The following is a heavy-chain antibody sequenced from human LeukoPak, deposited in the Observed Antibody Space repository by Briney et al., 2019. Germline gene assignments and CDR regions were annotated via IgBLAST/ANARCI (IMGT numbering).Heavy chain of an antibody. V-gene: IGHV3-48*04. D-gene: IGHD3-16*01. J-gene: IGHJ4*02. CDR1: GFTFSSYS. CDR2: ISSSSNTI. Sequence: GGSLRLSCAASGFTFSSYSMNWVRQAPGKGLEWVSYISSSSNTIYYADSVKGRFTIPRDNAKNSLYLQMNSLRAEDTAVYYCATDTRITWGQGTLVTVSS. CDR3: ATDTRIT.